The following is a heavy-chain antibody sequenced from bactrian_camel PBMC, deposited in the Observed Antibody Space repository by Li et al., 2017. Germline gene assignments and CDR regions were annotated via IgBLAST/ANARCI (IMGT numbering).Heavy chain of an antibody. D-gene: IGHD2*01. Sequence: HVQLVESGGGSVQAGGSLTLTCPFSGDTGTAYDMAWFRQAPGKEREAVAAIDSSGGTSYGDSVKGRFTISKDNAKNTLYLQMYNLKPGDAAVYYCAARKKWSYCSKDDYLRGRDYDYWGQGTQVTVS. J-gene: IGHJ4*01. CDR1: GDTGTAYD. V-gene: IGHV3S55*01. CDR3: AARKKWSYCSKDDYLRGRDYDY. CDR2: IDSSGGT.